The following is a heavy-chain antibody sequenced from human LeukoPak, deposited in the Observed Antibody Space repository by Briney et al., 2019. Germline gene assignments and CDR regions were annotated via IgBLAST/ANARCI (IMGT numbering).Heavy chain of an antibody. CDR3: AKDVNVDTAMGSWNYFDY. J-gene: IGHJ4*02. V-gene: IGHV3-9*01. CDR1: GFTFDDYA. CDR2: ISWNSGSI. D-gene: IGHD5-18*01. Sequence: GRSLRLSCAASGFTFDDYAMHWVRQAPGKGLEWVSGISWNSGSIGYADSVKVRFTISRDNAKNSLYLQMNSLRAEDTALYYCAKDVNVDTAMGSWNYFDYWGQGTLVTVSS.